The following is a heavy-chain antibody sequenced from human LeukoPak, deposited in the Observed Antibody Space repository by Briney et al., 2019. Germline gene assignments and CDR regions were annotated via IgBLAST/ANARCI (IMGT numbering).Heavy chain of an antibody. Sequence: GGSLRLSCVASGFTFSTYWMSWVRQAPGKGLEWVSSLRGNGGSTEYVDSVRGRFVISRDNSRNTLYLQMNSLRAEDTAVYYCAKSVTAAGTYAFDIWGQGTVVTVSS. J-gene: IGHJ3*02. CDR1: GFTFSTYW. CDR3: AKSVTAAGTYAFDI. V-gene: IGHV3-23*01. CDR2: LRGNGGST. D-gene: IGHD6-13*01.